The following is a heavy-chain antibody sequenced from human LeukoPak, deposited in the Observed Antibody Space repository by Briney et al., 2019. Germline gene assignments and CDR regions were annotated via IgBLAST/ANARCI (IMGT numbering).Heavy chain of an antibody. D-gene: IGHD6-6*01. Sequence: GGSLRISCKASGFTFSSYWMSWVRQAPGKGLEWVANIKQDGSEKYYVDSVKGRFTISRDNAKNSLYLQMNSLRAEDTAVYYCARSSDYWGQGTLVTVSS. CDR3: ARSSDY. V-gene: IGHV3-7*01. CDR1: GFTFSSYW. J-gene: IGHJ4*02. CDR2: IKQDGSEK.